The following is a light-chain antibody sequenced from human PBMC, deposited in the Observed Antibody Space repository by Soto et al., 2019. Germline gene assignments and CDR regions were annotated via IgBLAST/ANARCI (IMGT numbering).Light chain of an antibody. Sequence: QAVVTQPPSVSGAPGQGVTISCTGSSSNVGAGYDVHWYQQLPGTAPKLLIFGNNNRPSGVPDRISGSKSGTSASLAITGLQAEDEAEYYCQSYDINLGGYVFGTGTKLTVL. CDR3: QSYDINLGGYV. CDR1: SSNVGAGYD. J-gene: IGLJ1*01. CDR2: GNN. V-gene: IGLV1-40*01.